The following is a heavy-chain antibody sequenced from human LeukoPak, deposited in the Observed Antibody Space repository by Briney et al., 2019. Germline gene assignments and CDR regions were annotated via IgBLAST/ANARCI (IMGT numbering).Heavy chain of an antibody. J-gene: IGHJ4*02. CDR2: ISSSSSYI. Sequence: GGSLRLSCAASGFTFSSYSMNWVRQARGKGLEWVSSISSSSSYIYYADSVKGLFTIPRDNAKNSLYLQMNSLRAEDTAVYYCARDCWDYGSGSYCGIDYWGQGTLVTVSS. D-gene: IGHD3-10*01. CDR3: ARDCWDYGSGSYCGIDY. CDR1: GFTFSSYS. V-gene: IGHV3-21*03.